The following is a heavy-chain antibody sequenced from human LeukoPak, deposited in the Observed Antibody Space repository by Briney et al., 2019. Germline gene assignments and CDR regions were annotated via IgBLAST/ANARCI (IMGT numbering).Heavy chain of an antibody. Sequence: PGGSLRLSGVASGLTFSNSAMHWVRQAPGKGLEWVAIMSFDGSHERYGDSVKGRFTLSRDNSKNTLYLQINSLGTEDTAVYYCARGGKCSDGKCYLIDYWGQGTLVTVPS. CDR1: GLTFSNSA. CDR2: MSFDGSHE. J-gene: IGHJ4*02. V-gene: IGHV3-30*04. CDR3: ARGGKCSDGKCYLIDY. D-gene: IGHD2-15*01.